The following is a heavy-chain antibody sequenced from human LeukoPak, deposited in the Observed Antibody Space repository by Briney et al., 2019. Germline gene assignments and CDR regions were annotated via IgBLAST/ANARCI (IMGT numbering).Heavy chain of an antibody. CDR1: GGSISSSNW. Sequence: SETLSLTCAVSGGSISSSNWWSWVRQPPGKGLEWIGEVYHSGSTNYNPSLKSRVTISVDKSKNQFSLKLSSVTAADTAVYYCARDGAVAGSEYFQHWGQGTLVTVSS. V-gene: IGHV4-4*02. CDR2: VYHSGST. D-gene: IGHD6-19*01. J-gene: IGHJ1*01. CDR3: ARDGAVAGSEYFQH.